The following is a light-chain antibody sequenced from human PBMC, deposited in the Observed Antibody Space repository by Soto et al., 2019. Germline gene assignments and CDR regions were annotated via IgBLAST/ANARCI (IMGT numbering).Light chain of an antibody. CDR1: QSVSSSY. J-gene: IGKJ2*01. V-gene: IGKV3D-20*01. CDR3: HQYARSPYT. Sequence: EIVLTQSPATLSLSPGERATLSCGASQSVSSSYLAWYQQKPGLAPKLLIYDASSRATGIPDRFSGSVAGTDYTLTISRLEPVDFTVYYCHQYARSPYTFGQRNKLEIK. CDR2: DAS.